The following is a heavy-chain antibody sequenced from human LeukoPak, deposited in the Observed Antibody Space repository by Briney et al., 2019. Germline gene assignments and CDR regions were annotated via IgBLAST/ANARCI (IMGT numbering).Heavy chain of an antibody. Sequence: PSETLSLTCTVSGGSISSYWWSWIRQPPGKGLEWIGYMYYSGYMFYSGSPYYNPSLKSRVTISVDMSENRISLKVNSVTAADTAVYYCARGVAVGGKRFDPWGQGTLVTVSS. J-gene: IGHJ5*02. V-gene: IGHV4-59*01. CDR1: GGSISSYW. CDR3: ARGVAVGGKRFDP. D-gene: IGHD4-23*01. CDR2: MYYSGYMFYSGSP.